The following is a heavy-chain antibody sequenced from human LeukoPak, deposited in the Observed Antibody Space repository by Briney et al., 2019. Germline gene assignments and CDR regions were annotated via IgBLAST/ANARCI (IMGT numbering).Heavy chain of an antibody. CDR1: GFTFSSYS. CDR3: AREDPHHDFWSGYPFDALDI. Sequence: GGSLRLSCAASGFTFSSYSMNWVRQAPGKGLEWVSYISSSSSTIYYADSVKGRFTISRDNAKNSLYLQMNSLRAEDTAVYYCAREDPHHDFWSGYPFDALDIWGQGTMVTVSS. V-gene: IGHV3-48*01. CDR2: ISSSSSTI. D-gene: IGHD3-3*01. J-gene: IGHJ3*02.